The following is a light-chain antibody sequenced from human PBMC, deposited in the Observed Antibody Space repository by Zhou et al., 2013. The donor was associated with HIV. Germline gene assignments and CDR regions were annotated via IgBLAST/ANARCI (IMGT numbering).Light chain of an antibody. CDR1: FSIRKS. V-gene: IGKV1-39*01. J-gene: IGKJ4*01. CDR2: HVS. Sequence: DLRMTQSPSSLSASVGDRVSMTCRSSFSIRKSLNWYQHKSGKVPKLLIYHVSTLQNGVAPRFNGSGSGTDFILTIDSLQPEDFATYYCQQTYSVDVSFGGGTRVDMK. CDR3: QQTYSVDVS.